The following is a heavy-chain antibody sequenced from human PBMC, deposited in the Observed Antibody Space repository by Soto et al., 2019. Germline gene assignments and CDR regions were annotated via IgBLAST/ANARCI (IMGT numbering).Heavy chain of an antibody. CDR3: AKARAPSGPYGDY. Sequence: EVQLLESGGGLVQPGGSLRLSCTASGFTFSSYAMAWVRQPPGRGLEWVSAIIGNAGGTFYADSVKGRFTISRDDSKNTRYLQMNSLRAEDPAMYYCAKARAPSGPYGDYWGQGTLVTVSS. V-gene: IGHV3-23*01. J-gene: IGHJ4*02. CDR2: IIGNAGGT. D-gene: IGHD2-15*01. CDR1: GFTFSSYA.